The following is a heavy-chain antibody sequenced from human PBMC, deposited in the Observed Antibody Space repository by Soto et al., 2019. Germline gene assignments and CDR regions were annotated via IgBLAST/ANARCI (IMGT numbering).Heavy chain of an antibody. CDR3: AREIAVAGKTSDVFDI. CDR1: GGTFSSYT. V-gene: IGHV1-69*02. D-gene: IGHD6-19*01. Sequence: SVKVSCKASGGTFSSYTFSWVRQAPGQGLEWMGRIVPILGIGNYAQKFQGSVTITADKSTSTAYMELSSLRSEDTAVYYCAREIAVAGKTSDVFDIWGQGTMVTVS. J-gene: IGHJ3*02. CDR2: IVPILGIG.